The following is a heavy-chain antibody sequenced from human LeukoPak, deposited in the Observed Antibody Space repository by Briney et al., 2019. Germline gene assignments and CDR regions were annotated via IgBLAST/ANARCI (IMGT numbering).Heavy chain of an antibody. V-gene: IGHV3-21*01. D-gene: IGHD3-10*01. CDR3: ARGMNYYGSGSYSGGADYYYYGLDV. J-gene: IGHJ6*02. CDR2: ISSSSSYI. CDR1: GFTFSSYS. Sequence: GGSLRLSCAASGFTFSSYSMNWVRQAPGKGLEWVSSISSSSSYIYYADSVKGRFTISRDNAKNSLYLQMNSLRAEDTAVYSCARGMNYYGSGSYSGGADYYYYGLDVWGQGTTVTVSS.